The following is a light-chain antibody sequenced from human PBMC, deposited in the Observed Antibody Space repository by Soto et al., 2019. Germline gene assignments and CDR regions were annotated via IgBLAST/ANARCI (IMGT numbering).Light chain of an antibody. CDR1: SSDVGSYNL. Sequence: QSALTQAASVSGSPGQSITISCTGTSSDVGSYNLVSWYQQHPGKAPKLMIYEGSKRPSGVSNRFSGSKSGNTASLTISGHQSEDEADYYCCSYAGSSTFVVFGGGTKVTVL. J-gene: IGLJ2*01. CDR2: EGS. V-gene: IGLV2-23*03. CDR3: CSYAGSSTFVV.